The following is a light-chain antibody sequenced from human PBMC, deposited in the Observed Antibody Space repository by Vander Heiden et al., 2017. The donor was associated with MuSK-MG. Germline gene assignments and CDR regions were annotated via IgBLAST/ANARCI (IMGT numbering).Light chain of an antibody. CDR3: QQRSNWL. CDR2: DAS. CDR1: QTVSSF. Sequence: IVLTPSPATPSLSPGDRATLSCRASQTVSSFLAWYQHKPGQAPRLLIYDASNRATGIPARFSGSGSGTDFTLTISSLEPEDSAVYYCQQRSNWLFGAGTKVEIK. J-gene: IGKJ4*01. V-gene: IGKV3-11*01.